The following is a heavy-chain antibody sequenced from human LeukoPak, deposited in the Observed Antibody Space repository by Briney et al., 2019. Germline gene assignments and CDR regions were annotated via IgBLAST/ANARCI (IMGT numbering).Heavy chain of an antibody. CDR3: AKDLIG. CDR2: ISYDGSNK. J-gene: IGHJ4*02. Sequence: GRSLRLSCAASGFTFSSYGMHWVRQAPGKGLEWVAVISYDGSNKYYADSVKGRFTISRDNSKNTLYLQMNSLRAEDTAVYYCAKDLIGWGQGTLVTVSS. CDR1: GFTFSSYG. V-gene: IGHV3-30*18. D-gene: IGHD3-16*02.